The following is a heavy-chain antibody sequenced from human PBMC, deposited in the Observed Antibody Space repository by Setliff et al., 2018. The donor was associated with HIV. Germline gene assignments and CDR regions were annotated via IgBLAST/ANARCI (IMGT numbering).Heavy chain of an antibody. CDR3: ARRRSSGWYHYFDY. D-gene: IGHD6-19*01. CDR2: IYYSGST. CDR1: GGSISSHY. Sequence: SETLSLTCTVSGGSISSHYWSWIRQPPGKGLEWIGSIYYSGSTYYSPSLKSRVTISVDTSKNQFSLTLTSVTAADTAVYYCARRRSSGWYHYFDYWGQGTLVTVPS. J-gene: IGHJ4*02. V-gene: IGHV4-59*08.